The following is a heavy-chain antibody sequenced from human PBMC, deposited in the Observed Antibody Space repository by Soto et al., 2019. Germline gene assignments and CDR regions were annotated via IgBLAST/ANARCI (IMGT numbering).Heavy chain of an antibody. CDR2: ISSSSSYI. CDR1: GFTFSSYS. CDR3: ARRAADYYGMDV. Sequence: GGSLRLSCAASGFTFSSYSMNWVRQAPGKGLEWVSSISSSSSYIYYADSVKGRFTISRDNAKNSLYLQMNSLRAEDTAVYYCARRAADYYGMDVWGQGTTVTVSS. J-gene: IGHJ6*02. D-gene: IGHD6-13*01. V-gene: IGHV3-21*01.